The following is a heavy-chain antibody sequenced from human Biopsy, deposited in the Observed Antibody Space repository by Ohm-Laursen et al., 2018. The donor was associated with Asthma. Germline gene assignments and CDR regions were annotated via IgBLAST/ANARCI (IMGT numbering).Heavy chain of an antibody. D-gene: IGHD3-3*01. Sequence: GSLRLSCSATGFTFDEYNMHWVRQVPGKGLEWVSLISWDGGRTYYGDSVKGRFTISRDNSKNSLYQQMNSLRTEDTALYYCAKDFWSGYSKEWTGSMDVWGQGTTVTVSS. CDR3: AKDFWSGYSKEWTGSMDV. CDR2: ISWDGGRT. V-gene: IGHV3-43*01. J-gene: IGHJ6*02. CDR1: GFTFDEYN.